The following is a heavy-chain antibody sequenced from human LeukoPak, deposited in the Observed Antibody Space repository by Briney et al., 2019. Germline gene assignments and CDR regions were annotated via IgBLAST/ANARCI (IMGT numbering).Heavy chain of an antibody. CDR1: GYTFTSYG. CDR2: ISAYNGNT. D-gene: IGHD2-15*01. V-gene: IGHV1-18*01. CDR3: ARDEVVAATTGSHDAFDI. Sequence: ASVKVSCKASGYTFTSYGISWVRQAPGQGLEWMGWISAYNGNTNYAQKLQGRVTMTTDTSTSTAYMELRSLRSDDTAVYYCARDEVVAATTGSHDAFDIWGQGTMVTVSS. J-gene: IGHJ3*02.